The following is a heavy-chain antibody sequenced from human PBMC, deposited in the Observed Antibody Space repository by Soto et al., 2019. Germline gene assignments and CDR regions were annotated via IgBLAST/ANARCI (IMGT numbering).Heavy chain of an antibody. CDR2: ISSSGSSV. CDR3: VRYCSSTLCNGVATRTFDY. D-gene: IGHD5-12*01. J-gene: IGHJ4*02. Sequence: GGSLRLSCAVSGFNFSSYTMNWVRQAPGKGLEWVSSISSSGSSVYYADSVKGRFTISRDNSRNSLYLQMNSLRDEDTALYYCVRYCSSTLCNGVATRTFDYWGQGALVTVSS. V-gene: IGHV3-21*01. CDR1: GFNFSSYT.